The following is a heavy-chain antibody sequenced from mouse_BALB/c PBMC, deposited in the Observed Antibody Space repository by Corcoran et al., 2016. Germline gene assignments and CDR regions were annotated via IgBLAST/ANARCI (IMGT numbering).Heavy chain of an antibody. J-gene: IGHJ1*01. CDR2: INTYTGEP. D-gene: IGHD2-4*01. Sequence: QIQLVQSGPELKKPGETVKISCKASGYTFTNYGMNWVKQAPGKGLKWVGWINTYTGEPTYADDFKGRFAFSLENSVSTAYLQINNLKNEDMATYFCARFDYARRYFDVWGAGTTVTVSS. CDR1: GYTFTNYG. CDR3: ARFDYARRYFDV. V-gene: IGHV9-1*02.